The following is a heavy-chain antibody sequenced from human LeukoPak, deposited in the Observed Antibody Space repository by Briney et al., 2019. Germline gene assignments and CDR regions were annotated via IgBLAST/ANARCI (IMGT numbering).Heavy chain of an antibody. Sequence: PSETLSLTCTVSGGSISSSSYYWGWIRQPPGKGLEWIGEINHSGSTNYNPSLKSRVTISVDTSKNQFSLKLSSVTAADTAVYYCARRRPGKYFDYWGQGTLVTVSS. CDR1: GGSISSSSYY. CDR3: ARRRPGKYFDY. CDR2: INHSGST. D-gene: IGHD4-23*01. V-gene: IGHV4-39*07. J-gene: IGHJ4*02.